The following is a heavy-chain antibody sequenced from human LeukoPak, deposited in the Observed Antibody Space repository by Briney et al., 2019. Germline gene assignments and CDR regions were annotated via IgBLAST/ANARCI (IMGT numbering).Heavy chain of an antibody. V-gene: IGHV3-7*01. J-gene: IGHJ4*02. CDR3: ASLYCTHTTCYYFDY. D-gene: IGHD2-2*01. CDR2: IEQDGSEK. CDR1: GFIFENYW. Sequence: PGGSLRLSCAASGFIFENYWMNWVRQDPGKGLEWVANIEQDGSEKYYVDSVKGRFTISRDNARNSLYLQMNSLRAEDTAVYYCASLYCTHTTCYYFDYWGQGTLVSVPS.